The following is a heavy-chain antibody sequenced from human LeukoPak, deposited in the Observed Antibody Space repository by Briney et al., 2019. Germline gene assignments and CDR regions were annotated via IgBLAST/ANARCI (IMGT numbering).Heavy chain of an antibody. CDR1: GYSFTNYW. D-gene: IGHD1-26*01. V-gene: IGHV5-51*01. Sequence: GESLKISCKGSGYSFTNYWIAWVRQMPGKGLEWMGIIYPGDSGTRYSPSFQGQVTISADKSISTAYLQWSSLKASDTAMYYCARHGVASGSSSDYWGQGTLVTVSS. J-gene: IGHJ4*02. CDR3: ARHGVASGSSSDY. CDR2: IYPGDSGT.